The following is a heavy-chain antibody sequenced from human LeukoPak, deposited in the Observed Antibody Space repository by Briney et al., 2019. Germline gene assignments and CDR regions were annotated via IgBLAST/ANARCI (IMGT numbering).Heavy chain of an antibody. CDR1: GGTFSSYA. CDR2: TIPIFGTA. J-gene: IGHJ3*02. Sequence: SVKVSCKASGGTFSSYAISWVRQAPGQGLGWMGGTIPIFGTASYAQKFQGRVTITRNTSISTAYMELSSLRSEDTAVYYCAYCSSTSCYKWDAFDIWGQGTMVTVSS. CDR3: AYCSSTSCYKWDAFDI. V-gene: IGHV1-69*05. D-gene: IGHD2-2*02.